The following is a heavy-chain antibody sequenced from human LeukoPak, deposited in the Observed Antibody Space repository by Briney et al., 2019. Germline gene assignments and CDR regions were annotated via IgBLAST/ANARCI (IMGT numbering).Heavy chain of an antibody. J-gene: IGHJ4*02. CDR2: ISYDGSNK. Sequence: GGSLRLSCAASGFTFSNSAMHWVRQAPGKGLEWVAVISYDGSNKYCADSVKGRFTISRDNAKNSLYLQMNSLRAEDTAVYYCARFRAVSGNCDYWGQGTLVTVSS. CDR1: GFTFSNSA. D-gene: IGHD6-19*01. V-gene: IGHV3-30-3*01. CDR3: ARFRAVSGNCDY.